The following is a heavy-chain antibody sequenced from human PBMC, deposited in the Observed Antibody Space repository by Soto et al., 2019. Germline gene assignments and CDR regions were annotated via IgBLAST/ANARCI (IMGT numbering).Heavy chain of an antibody. V-gene: IGHV4-34*01. J-gene: IGHJ4*02. CDR3: ASMGYHYGSGSYPLDY. D-gene: IGHD3-10*01. CDR2: INHSGST. Sequence: PSETLSLTCAVYGGSFSGYYWTWIRQPPGKGLEWIGEINHSGSTNCNPSLKSRVTISVDTSKNQFSLKLSSVTAADTAVYYCASMGYHYGSGSYPLDYWGQGTLVTVS. CDR1: GGSFSGYY.